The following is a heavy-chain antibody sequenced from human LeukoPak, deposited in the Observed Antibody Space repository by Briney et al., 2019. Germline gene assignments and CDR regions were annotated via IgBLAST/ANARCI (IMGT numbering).Heavy chain of an antibody. Sequence: SETLSLTCTVYGGSISSGDYYWSWIRQPPGKGLEWIGYIYYSGSTYYNPSLKSRVTISADTSKNHFSLKLSSVTAADTAVYYCARGVVGATVDAFDIWGQGTMVTVSS. D-gene: IGHD1-26*01. CDR1: GGSISSGDYY. V-gene: IGHV4-30-4*08. CDR2: IYYSGST. CDR3: ARGVVGATVDAFDI. J-gene: IGHJ3*02.